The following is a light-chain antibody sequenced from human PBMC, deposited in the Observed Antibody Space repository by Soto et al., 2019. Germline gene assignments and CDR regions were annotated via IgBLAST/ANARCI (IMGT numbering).Light chain of an antibody. CDR3: QQYNNWPRA. CDR2: DAS. CDR1: QSISNN. V-gene: IGKV3-15*01. Sequence: KVVTKSPAERSLSQGEKATLSFMASQSISNNLAWYQQKPGQAPRRLIHDASIRATAIPARFSGSGSGTEFTLTISSLQSEDFAVYYCQQYNNWPRAFGQGTKVDI. J-gene: IGKJ1*01.